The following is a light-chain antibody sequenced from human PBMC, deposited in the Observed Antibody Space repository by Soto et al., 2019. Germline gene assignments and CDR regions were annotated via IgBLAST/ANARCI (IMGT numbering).Light chain of an antibody. V-gene: IGKV3-11*01. CDR1: QSVSSY. CDR2: DAS. Sequence: EIVLTQSPATLSLSPGERATLSCRASQSVSSYLAWYQQKPGQAPRLLIYDASNRATGIPARFSGSGSGTDFNLTISSLEPEDFAVYYCQQRSNWQTFGGGTKVEIK. CDR3: QQRSNWQT. J-gene: IGKJ4*01.